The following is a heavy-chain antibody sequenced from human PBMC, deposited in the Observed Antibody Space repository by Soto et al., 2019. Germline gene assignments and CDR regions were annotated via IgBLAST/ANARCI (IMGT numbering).Heavy chain of an antibody. Sequence: ASVKVSCKASGGTFSSYAISWVRQAPGQGLEWMGGIIPIFGTANYAQKFQGRVTITADESTSTAYMELSSLRSEDTAVYYCARAGDYYDSSGPPGGMDVWGQGTTVTAP. D-gene: IGHD3-22*01. V-gene: IGHV1-69*13. J-gene: IGHJ6*02. CDR1: GGTFSSYA. CDR2: IIPIFGTA. CDR3: ARAGDYYDSSGPPGGMDV.